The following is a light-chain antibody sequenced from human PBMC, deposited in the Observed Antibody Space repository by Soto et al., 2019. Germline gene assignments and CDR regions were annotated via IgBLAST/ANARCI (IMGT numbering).Light chain of an antibody. Sequence: QSVLTQPASVSGSPGQSITISCTGTSSDVGGYNYVSWYQQHPGKAPKFILYEVSDRPSGVSDRFSGSKSGNTASLTISGLQAEDEADYYCCSYTNSGTLVFGGGTKLTVL. J-gene: IGLJ2*01. CDR2: EVS. CDR1: SSDVGGYNY. V-gene: IGLV2-14*01. CDR3: CSYTNSGTLV.